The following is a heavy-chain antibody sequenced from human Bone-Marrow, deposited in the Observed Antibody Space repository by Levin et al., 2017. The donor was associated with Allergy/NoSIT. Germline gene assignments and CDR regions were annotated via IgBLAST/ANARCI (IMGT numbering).Heavy chain of an antibody. J-gene: IGHJ6*02. CDR3: ARTVCSGASCYDYGMDV. V-gene: IGHV5-51*01. CDR1: GYSFTTYW. CDR2: IYPGDSDT. D-gene: IGHD2-2*01. Sequence: GESLKISCKGSGYSFTTYWIGWVRQMPGEGLEWLGFIYPGDSDTRYSPSFQGQVTMSADKSISTAYLQWSSLKASDTAMYYCARTVCSGASCYDYGMDVWGQGTAVTVSS.